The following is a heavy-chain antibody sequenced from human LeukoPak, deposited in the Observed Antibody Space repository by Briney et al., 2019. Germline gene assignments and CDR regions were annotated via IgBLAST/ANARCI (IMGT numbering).Heavy chain of an antibody. CDR3: ARATLSDYYFNY. Sequence: ASVKVSCKASGYTFTNYYMHWVRQAPGQGLEWLGIINPSGGTTNYAQKFQGRVTMTRDTSTSTVYMELSSLRSEDTAVYYCARATLSDYYFNYWGQGTLVTVSS. V-gene: IGHV1-46*01. J-gene: IGHJ4*02. CDR1: GYTFTNYY. CDR2: INPSGGTT.